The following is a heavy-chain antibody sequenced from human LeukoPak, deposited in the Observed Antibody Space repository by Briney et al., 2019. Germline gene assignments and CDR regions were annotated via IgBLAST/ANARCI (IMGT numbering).Heavy chain of an antibody. J-gene: IGHJ4*02. CDR1: GGTFSSYA. CDR3: ARDRGIAAAGTDY. V-gene: IGHV1-69*05. D-gene: IGHD6-13*01. Sequence: SVKVSCKASGGTFSSYAISWVRQAPGQGLEWMGGIIPIFGTSNYAQKFQGRVTITTDESTSTAYVELSRLIWEDTAVYYCARDRGIAAAGTDYWGQGTLVTVSS. CDR2: IIPIFGTS.